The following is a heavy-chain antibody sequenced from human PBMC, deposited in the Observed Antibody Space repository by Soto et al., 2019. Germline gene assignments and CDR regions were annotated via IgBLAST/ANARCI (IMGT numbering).Heavy chain of an antibody. V-gene: IGHV3-23*01. J-gene: IGHJ6*02. CDR2: ISGGGGST. Sequence: PGGSLRLSCAASEFTFSSYAMSWVRQAPGKGLEWISVISGGGGSTDYADSVKGRFTISRDNSKNTLYLQMNRLRAEDTAVYYCAKAPRSSHYYGMDVWGQGTTVTVSS. CDR3: AKAPRSSHYYGMDV. CDR1: EFTFSSYA. D-gene: IGHD4-17*01.